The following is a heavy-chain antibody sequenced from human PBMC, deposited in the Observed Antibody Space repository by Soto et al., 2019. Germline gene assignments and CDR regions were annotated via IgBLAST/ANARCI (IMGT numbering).Heavy chain of an antibody. CDR2: IKSKTDGGTT. CDR3: ASDFVSERGIRWRRFGF. V-gene: IGHV3-15*01. D-gene: IGHD2-21*01. Sequence: EVQLVESGGGLVKPGGSLRLSCVASSFTFINAWMTWVRQAPGKGLEWVGRIKSKTDGGTTDYAAPVKGRFTISRDDSTNTLYLQMNSLNTEDTAVYFCASDFVSERGIRWRRFGFWGQGTLVTVSS. CDR1: SFTFINAW. J-gene: IGHJ4*02.